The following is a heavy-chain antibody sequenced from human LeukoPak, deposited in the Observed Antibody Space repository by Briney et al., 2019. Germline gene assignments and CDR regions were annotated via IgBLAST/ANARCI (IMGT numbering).Heavy chain of an antibody. J-gene: IGHJ6*03. V-gene: IGHV4-39*07. Sequence: SETLSLTCTVSGGSISSSSYYWGWIRQPPGKGLEWIGSISYSGSTYYNPSLRSRVTISVDTSKKQFSLKLSSVTAADTAVYYCARGYCSGGSCYSYYYYSYMDVWGKGTTVTVSS. D-gene: IGHD2-15*01. CDR2: ISYSGST. CDR1: GGSISSSSYY. CDR3: ARGYCSGGSCYSYYYYSYMDV.